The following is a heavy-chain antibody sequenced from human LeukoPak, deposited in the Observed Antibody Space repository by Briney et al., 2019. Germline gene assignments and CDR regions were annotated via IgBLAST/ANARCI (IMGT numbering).Heavy chain of an antibody. J-gene: IGHJ4*02. CDR3: TTFEERTVTTA. V-gene: IGHV3-15*01. Sequence: GGSLRLSCAASGXTFSNAWVSWVRQAPGKGLEWVGRIKSKTDGGTTDYGAPVKARFTISRDDSKNTLYLQINSLKTEDTAVYYCTTFEERTVTTAWGQGTPVTVSS. D-gene: IGHD4-17*01. CDR1: GXTFSNAW. CDR2: IKSKTDGGTT.